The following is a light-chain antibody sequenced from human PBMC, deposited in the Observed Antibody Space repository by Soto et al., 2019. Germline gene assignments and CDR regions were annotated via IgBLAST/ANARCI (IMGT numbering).Light chain of an antibody. J-gene: IGKJ5*01. CDR2: GAS. CDR3: QQYGSSPPIT. CDR1: QNVRTF. V-gene: IGKV3-20*01. Sequence: DIVLTQSPDILSLSPGERATLSCRASQNVRTFLAWYQQKPGQAPRLLIYGASSRATGIPDRSSGSGSGTDFTLTISRLEPEDFAVYYCQQYGSSPPITFGQGTRLEIK.